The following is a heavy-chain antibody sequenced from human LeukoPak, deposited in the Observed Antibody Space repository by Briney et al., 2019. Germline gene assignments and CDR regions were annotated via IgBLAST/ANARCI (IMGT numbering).Heavy chain of an antibody. CDR3: ARVLLSSTIDY. V-gene: IGHV4-59*01. J-gene: IGHJ4*02. D-gene: IGHD6-6*01. CDR2: IYYSGST. Sequence: SETLSLTCAVYGGSFSGYYWSWIRQPPGKGLEWIGYIYYSGSTNYNPSLKSRVTISVGTSKNQFSLKLSSVTAADTAVYYCARVLLSSTIDYWGQGTLVTVSS. CDR1: GGSFSGYY.